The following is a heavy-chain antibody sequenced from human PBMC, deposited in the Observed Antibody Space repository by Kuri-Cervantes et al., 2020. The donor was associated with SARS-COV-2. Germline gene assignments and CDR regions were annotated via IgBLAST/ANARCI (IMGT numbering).Heavy chain of an antibody. CDR1: GFSLNTSGVG. CDR2: IFWNDDK. J-gene: IGHJ5*02. D-gene: IGHD5-18*01. V-gene: IGHV2-5*01. Sequence: GPPLVTPTQTLTLPCTVTGFSLNTSGVGVVWIRQPPGKALEWLALIFWNDDKRYNPSLKSSLTITKDTSKNQVVLTMTNMDPVDTATYYCARIHGAWGYSNWFDPWGQGPLVTVSS. CDR3: ARIHGAWGYSNWFDP.